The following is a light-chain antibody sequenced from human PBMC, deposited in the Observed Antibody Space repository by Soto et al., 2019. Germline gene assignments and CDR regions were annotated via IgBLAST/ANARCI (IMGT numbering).Light chain of an antibody. Sequence: QLVLTQPPSVSGAPGQRVTISCTGSSSNIGAGYDVHWYQQLPGTAPKLIIYGNSNRPSGVPDRCSGSKSGTSASLAITGLQAEDEADYYCQSYDSSLSVVFGGGTKVTVL. J-gene: IGLJ3*02. V-gene: IGLV1-40*01. CDR1: SSNIGAGYD. CDR2: GNS. CDR3: QSYDSSLSVV.